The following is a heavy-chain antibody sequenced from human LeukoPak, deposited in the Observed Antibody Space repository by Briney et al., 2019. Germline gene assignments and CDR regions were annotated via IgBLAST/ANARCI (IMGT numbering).Heavy chain of an antibody. CDR2: VRRKAHSYAT. CDR1: GFTFSGSA. V-gene: IGHV3-73*01. D-gene: IGHD2-2*01. Sequence: GGSLRLSCAASGFTFSGSAMHWVRQASGKGLEWGGRVRRKAHSYATASTASVRGGFTISRDDSKNTAYLQMTSLKPEDTAVYYCTTLYQLLLTSSDYWGQGTLVSVSS. CDR3: TTLYQLLLTSSDY. J-gene: IGHJ4*02.